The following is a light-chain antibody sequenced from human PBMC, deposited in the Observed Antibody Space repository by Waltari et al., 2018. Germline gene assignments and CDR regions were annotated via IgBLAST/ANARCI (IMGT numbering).Light chain of an antibody. J-gene: IGKJ1*01. CDR3: QQYGSLGT. Sequence: EIVLTQSPGTLSLSPGERATLSCRASQSVSGSYLAWYQQKPGPAPRLLIYGASSRATGIPDRFSGSGSGTDFTLTISRLEPEEFAMYYCQQYGSLGTFGQGTKVEIK. CDR2: GAS. CDR1: QSVSGSY. V-gene: IGKV3-20*01.